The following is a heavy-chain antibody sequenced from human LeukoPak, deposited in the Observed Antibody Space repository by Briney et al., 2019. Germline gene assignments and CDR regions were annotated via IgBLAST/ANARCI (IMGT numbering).Heavy chain of an antibody. CDR1: GGSISSYY. D-gene: IGHD3-9*01. V-gene: IGHV4-59*01. CDR2: IYYSGST. Sequence: SETLSLTCTVSGGSISSYYWSWIRQPPGKGLEWIGYIYYSGSTNYNPSLKSRATISVDTSKNQFSLELSSVTAADTAVYYCARAVGYYDILTGYFAFDIWGQGTMVTVSS. CDR3: ARAVGYYDILTGYFAFDI. J-gene: IGHJ3*02.